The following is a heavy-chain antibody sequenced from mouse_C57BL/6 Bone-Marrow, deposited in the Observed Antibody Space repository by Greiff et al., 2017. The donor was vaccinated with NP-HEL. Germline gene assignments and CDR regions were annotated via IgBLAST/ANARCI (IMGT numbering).Heavy chain of an antibody. D-gene: IGHD1-1*01. CDR3: ARSRTVVAKDY. J-gene: IGHJ2*01. CDR1: GYTFTSYG. Sequence: VQLQQSGAELARPGASVKLSCKASGYTFTSYGISWVKQRTGQGLEWIGEIYPRSGNTYYNEKFKGKATLTVNKSSSTAYMELRSLTSEDSAVYYCARSRTVVAKDYWGQGTTLTVSS. V-gene: IGHV1-81*01. CDR2: IYPRSGNT.